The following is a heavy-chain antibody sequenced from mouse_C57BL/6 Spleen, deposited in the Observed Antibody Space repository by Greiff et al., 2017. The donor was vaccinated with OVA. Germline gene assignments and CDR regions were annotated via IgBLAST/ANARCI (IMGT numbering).Heavy chain of an antibody. Sequence: QVQLQQSGAELVRPGASVTLSCKASGYTFTDYEMHWVKQTPVHGLEWIGAIDPETGGTAYNQKFKGKAILTADKSSSTAYMELRSLTSEDSAVYYCTRSADYYGSSYGYFDVWGTGTTVTVSS. CDR1: GYTFTDYE. CDR3: TRSADYYGSSYGYFDV. V-gene: IGHV1-15*01. J-gene: IGHJ1*03. CDR2: IDPETGGT. D-gene: IGHD1-1*01.